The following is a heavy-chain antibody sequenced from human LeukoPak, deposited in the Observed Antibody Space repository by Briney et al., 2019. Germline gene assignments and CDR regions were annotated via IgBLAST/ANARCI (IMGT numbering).Heavy chain of an antibody. D-gene: IGHD2-2*01. Sequence: MPSETLSLTCTVSGGSISSYYWSWIRQPPGKGLEWIGYIYYSGSTNYNPSLKSRVTISVDRSKNQFSLKLSSVTAADTAVYYCARDAYCSSTSCSRDYWGQGTLVTVSS. CDR1: GGSISSYY. CDR2: IYYSGST. V-gene: IGHV4-59*12. CDR3: ARDAYCSSTSCSRDY. J-gene: IGHJ4*02.